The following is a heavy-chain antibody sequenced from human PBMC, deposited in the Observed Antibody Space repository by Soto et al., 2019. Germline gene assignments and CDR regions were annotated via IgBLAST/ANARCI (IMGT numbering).Heavy chain of an antibody. D-gene: IGHD3-3*01. J-gene: IGHJ5*02. Sequence: GGSLRLSCSASGFTFSSYAMHWVRQAPGKGLEYVSAISSNGGSTYYADSVKGRFTISRDNSKNTLYLQMSSLRAEDTAVYYCVKDESYGGRTIFGVVHNWFDPWGQGTLVTVSS. V-gene: IGHV3-64D*08. CDR1: GFTFSSYA. CDR2: ISSNGGST. CDR3: VKDESYGGRTIFGVVHNWFDP.